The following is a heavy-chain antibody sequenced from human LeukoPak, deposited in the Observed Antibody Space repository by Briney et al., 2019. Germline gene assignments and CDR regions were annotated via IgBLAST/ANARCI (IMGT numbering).Heavy chain of an antibody. J-gene: IGHJ4*02. CDR1: GLTFSRHG. V-gene: IGHV3-30*02. CDR2: IRYDASDK. CDR3: AKDKAFLAGYFDY. Sequence: GGSLRLSCAASGLTFSRHGMHWVRQAPGKGLEWVAFIRYDASDKYYADSVKGRFTISRDNSKNTLYLQMNSLRPEDTAVYYCAKDKAFLAGYFDYWGQGNLVTVSS.